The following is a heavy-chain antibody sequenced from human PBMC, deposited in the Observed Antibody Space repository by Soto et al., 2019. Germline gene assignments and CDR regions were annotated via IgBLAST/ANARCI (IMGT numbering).Heavy chain of an antibody. CDR3: ARIIGARGSASEF. V-gene: IGHV3-21*01. D-gene: IGHD3-3*01. CDR2: ISSDSSQK. CDR1: GFMFNVYR. J-gene: IGHJ4*02. Sequence: DVNLVESGGGLVKPGGSLRLSCAGSGFMFNVYRMTWVRQAPGKGLEWVSCISSDSSQKFYADSVKGRFTISRENARNALHLHMDSLRPEDTGVYYCARIIGARGSASEFWGQGTLVTVSP.